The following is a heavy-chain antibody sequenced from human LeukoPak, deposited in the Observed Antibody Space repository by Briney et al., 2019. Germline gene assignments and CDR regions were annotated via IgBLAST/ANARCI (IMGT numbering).Heavy chain of an antibody. D-gene: IGHD3-16*01. V-gene: IGHV3-21*01. Sequence: GGSLRLSCAASGFTFSSYAMNWVRQTPGKGLEWVSSISSSSSYIYYADSVKGRFTISRDNAKNSLYLQMNSLRAEDTAVYYCARDQGDYVWGSPFLIDYWGQGTLVTVSS. CDR1: GFTFSSYA. CDR3: ARDQGDYVWGSPFLIDY. J-gene: IGHJ4*02. CDR2: ISSSSSYI.